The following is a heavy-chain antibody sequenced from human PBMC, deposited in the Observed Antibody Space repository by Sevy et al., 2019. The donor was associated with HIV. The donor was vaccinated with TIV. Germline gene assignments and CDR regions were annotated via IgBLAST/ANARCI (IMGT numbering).Heavy chain of an antibody. V-gene: IGHV3-48*03. CDR3: ARDGYGNAFDI. CDR1: GFTFSSYE. Sequence: GGSLRLSCAASGFTFSSYEMNWVRQAPGKGLEWVAYISSSGSTIYYADSVKGRFTISRVNAKNSLYLQMNSLRAEDTAVYYCARDGYGNAFDIWGQGTMVTVSS. D-gene: IGHD5-12*01. CDR2: ISSSGSTI. J-gene: IGHJ3*02.